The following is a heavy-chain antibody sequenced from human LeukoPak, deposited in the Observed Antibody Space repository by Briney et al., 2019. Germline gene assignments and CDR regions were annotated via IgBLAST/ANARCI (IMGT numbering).Heavy chain of an antibody. J-gene: IGHJ4*02. V-gene: IGHV5-10-1*01. CDR2: IDPSDSYT. D-gene: IGHD3-22*01. Sequence: GESLKISCKGSGYSFTSYWISWVRQMPGKSLEWMGRIDPSDSYTNYSPSFQGHVTISADKSISTAYLQWSSLKASDTAMYYCARQVLGDYYDSSGYWPNEDYWGQGTLVTVSS. CDR1: GYSFTSYW. CDR3: ARQVLGDYYDSSGYWPNEDY.